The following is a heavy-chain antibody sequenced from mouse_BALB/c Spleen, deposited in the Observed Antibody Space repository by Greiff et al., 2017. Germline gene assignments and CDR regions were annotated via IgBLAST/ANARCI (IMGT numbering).Heavy chain of an antibody. Sequence: EVQLVESGGGLVQPGGSLKLSCAASGFTFSSYTMSWVRQTPEKRLEWVAYISNGGGSTYYPDTVKGRFTISRDNATNTLYLQMSSLKSEDTAMYYYAGLSDSYYARDLDVWGAGTTVTVSS. CDR2: ISNGGGST. V-gene: IGHV5-12-2*01. CDR3: AGLSDSYYARDLDV. CDR1: GFTFSSYT. J-gene: IGHJ1*01. D-gene: IGHD2-3*01.